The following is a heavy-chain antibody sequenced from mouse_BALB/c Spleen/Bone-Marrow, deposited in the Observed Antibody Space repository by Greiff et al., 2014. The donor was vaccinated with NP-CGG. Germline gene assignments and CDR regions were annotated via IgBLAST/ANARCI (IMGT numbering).Heavy chain of an antibody. CDR1: GYTFTNYW. J-gene: IGHJ2*01. CDR2: INPSTGYT. D-gene: IGHD1-1*01. V-gene: IGHV1-7*01. CDR3: ARIYYYGRDY. Sequence: VQLQQSGAELAKPGASVKMSCKASGYTFTNYWMHWVKQRPGQGLELIGYINPSTGYTEYNQKFKDKATLTADKSSSTAYMQLSSLTSEDSAVYYCARIYYYGRDYWGQGTTLTVSS.